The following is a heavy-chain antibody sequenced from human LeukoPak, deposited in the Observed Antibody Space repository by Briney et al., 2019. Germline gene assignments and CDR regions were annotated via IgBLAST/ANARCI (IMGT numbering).Heavy chain of an antibody. D-gene: IGHD4/OR15-4a*01. Sequence: PGGSLRLSCAASGFTFSDYETNWVRQAPGKGLEWVSCISTSGSTTYYADSVKGRFTISSDNAKNSLFLQMNTLTVEDTAVYYCARGALHVFDYWGQGTPVTVSS. CDR3: ARGALHVFDY. J-gene: IGHJ4*02. V-gene: IGHV3-48*03. CDR2: ISTSGSTT. CDR1: GFTFSDYE.